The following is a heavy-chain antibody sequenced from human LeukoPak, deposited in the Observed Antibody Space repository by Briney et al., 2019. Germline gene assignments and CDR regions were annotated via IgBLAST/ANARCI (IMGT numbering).Heavy chain of an antibody. CDR3: ARDDLSSIAAAGTDY. V-gene: IGHV1-69*13. D-gene: IGHD6-13*01. CDR2: IIPIFGTA. Sequence: ASVKVSCKASGGTFSSYAISWVRQAPGQGLEWMGGIIPIFGTANYAQKFQGRVTITADESTSTAYMELSSLRSDDTAVYYCARDDLSSIAAAGTDYWGQGTLVTVSS. J-gene: IGHJ4*02. CDR1: GGTFSSYA.